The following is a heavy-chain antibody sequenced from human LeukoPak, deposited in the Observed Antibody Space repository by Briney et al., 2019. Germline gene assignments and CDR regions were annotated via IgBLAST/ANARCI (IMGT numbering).Heavy chain of an antibody. D-gene: IGHD5-12*01. CDR1: GFSFTYFW. CDR2: INQDASAK. CDR3: AREMGGYPCDY. J-gene: IGHJ4*02. V-gene: IGHV3-7*01. Sequence: GGSLRLSCAASGFSFTYFWMTWVRQAPGKGLEWVANINQDASAKYYVDSVKGRFTISRDNAKKSLYLLMNNLTAEDTAVYYCAREMGGYPCDYWGQGTLVTVSS.